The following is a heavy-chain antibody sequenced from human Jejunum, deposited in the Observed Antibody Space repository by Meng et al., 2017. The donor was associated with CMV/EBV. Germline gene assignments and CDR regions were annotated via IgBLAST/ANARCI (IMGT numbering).Heavy chain of an antibody. CDR3: AGGLGGTIDY. J-gene: IGHJ4*02. V-gene: IGHV1-69*04. CDR1: GSTFSNSA. Sequence: CKASGSTFSNSATSWVRQAPGQGLEWMGNIIPVFDKTNYAQKFQGRVTITADRSTNTAYMELSSLRSDDTAIYYCAGGLGGTIDYWGQGTLVTVSS. CDR2: IIPVFDKT. D-gene: IGHD1-26*01.